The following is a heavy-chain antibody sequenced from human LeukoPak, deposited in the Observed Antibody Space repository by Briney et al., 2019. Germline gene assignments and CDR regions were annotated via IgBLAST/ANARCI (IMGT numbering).Heavy chain of an antibody. CDR1: GFTFSSYA. Sequence: GRSLRLSCAASGFTFSSYAMHWVRQAPGKGLEWVAVISYDGSNKYYADSVKGRFTISRDNSKNTLYRKMNSLGAEDTAVYYCARGGGELRLFDYWGQGTLVTVSS. CDR3: ARGGGELRLFDY. J-gene: IGHJ4*02. V-gene: IGHV3-30-3*01. CDR2: ISYDGSNK. D-gene: IGHD1-26*01.